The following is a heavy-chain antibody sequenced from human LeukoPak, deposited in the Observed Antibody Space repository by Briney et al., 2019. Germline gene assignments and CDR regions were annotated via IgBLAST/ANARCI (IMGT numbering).Heavy chain of an antibody. CDR2: TSYDGSNK. Sequence: PGRSLRLSCAASGFTFSSYGMHWVRQAPGKGLEWVAVTSYDGSNKYYADSVKGRFTISRDNSKNTLYLQMNSLRAEDTAVYYCAKDGNDYTYYFDYWGQGTLVTASS. D-gene: IGHD4-11*01. V-gene: IGHV3-30*18. J-gene: IGHJ4*02. CDR3: AKDGNDYTYYFDY. CDR1: GFTFSSYG.